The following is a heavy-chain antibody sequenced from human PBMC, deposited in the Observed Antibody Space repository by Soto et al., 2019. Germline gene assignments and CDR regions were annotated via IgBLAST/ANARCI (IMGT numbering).Heavy chain of an antibody. J-gene: IGHJ6*02. Sequence: QSGGSLRLSCAASGFTFSCSAMHWVRQSSGKGLEWVGRIRSKANSYATAYAASVKGRFTISRDDSKNTAYLQMNSLKTEDTAVYYCTRDNIVVVPAATTYYYYGMDVWGQGTTVTVSS. CDR2: IRSKANSYAT. CDR3: TRDNIVVVPAATTYYYYGMDV. CDR1: GFTFSCSA. D-gene: IGHD2-2*01. V-gene: IGHV3-73*01.